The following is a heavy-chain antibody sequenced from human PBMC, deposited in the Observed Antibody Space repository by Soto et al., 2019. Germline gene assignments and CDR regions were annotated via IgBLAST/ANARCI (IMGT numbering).Heavy chain of an antibody. J-gene: IGHJ5*02. V-gene: IGHV1-18*01. D-gene: IGHD6-19*01. CDR2: ISAYNGNT. Sequence: ASVKVSCKASGYTFTSYGISWVRQAPGQGLEWMGWISAYNGNTNYAQKLQGRVTMTTDTSTSTAYMELRSLRSDDTAVYYCAREQSIAVTGTHWFDPWRQGTLVTVSS. CDR3: AREQSIAVTGTHWFDP. CDR1: GYTFTSYG.